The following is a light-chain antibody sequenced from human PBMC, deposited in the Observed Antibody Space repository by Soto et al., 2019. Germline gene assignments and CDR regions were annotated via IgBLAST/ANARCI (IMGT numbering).Light chain of an antibody. Sequence: DIQMTQSPSTLSASVGDRVTITCRASQSISKYLNWYQQKPGKAPKLLIYGAAILQSGVPSRFSGSASGTDFTLHIISRQAEDFATYYCQQRYSTPLTFGGGTKVEIK. CDR1: QSISKY. J-gene: IGKJ4*01. CDR3: QQRYSTPLT. CDR2: GAA. V-gene: IGKV1-39*01.